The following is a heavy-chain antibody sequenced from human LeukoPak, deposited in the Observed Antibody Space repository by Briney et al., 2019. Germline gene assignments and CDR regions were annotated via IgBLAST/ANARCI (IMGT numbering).Heavy chain of an antibody. V-gene: IGHV3-33*01. D-gene: IGHD3-3*01. CDR3: ARPLTIFGFYGMDV. J-gene: IGHJ6*02. CDR2: IWYDGSNK. Sequence: GGSLRLSCAASGFTLSSYGMHWVRQAPGKGLEWVAVIWYDGSNKYYADSVKGRFTISRDNSKNTLYLQMNSLRAEDTAVYYCARPLTIFGFYGMDVWGQGTTVTVPS. CDR1: GFTLSSYG.